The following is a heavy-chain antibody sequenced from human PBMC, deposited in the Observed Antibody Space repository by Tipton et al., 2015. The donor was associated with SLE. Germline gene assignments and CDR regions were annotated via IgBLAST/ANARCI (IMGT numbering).Heavy chain of an antibody. J-gene: IGHJ4*02. Sequence: LRLSCTVSGGSISSTTYYWGWIRQPPEKGLEWMGYIYYSGSTNYNPSLKSRVTISVDTSKNQFSLKLSSVTAADTAVYYCARSAGYGSSWAHFDYWGQGTLVTVSS. V-gene: IGHV4-61*05. D-gene: IGHD6-13*01. CDR3: ARSAGYGSSWAHFDY. CDR1: GGSISSTTYY. CDR2: IYYSGST.